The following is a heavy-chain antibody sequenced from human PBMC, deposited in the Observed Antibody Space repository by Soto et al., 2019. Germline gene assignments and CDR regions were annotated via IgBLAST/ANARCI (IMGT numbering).Heavy chain of an antibody. J-gene: IGHJ6*02. CDR3: ARGWYYGSGSYYNPYYYYYGMDV. CDR1: GGSFSGYY. CDR2: INHSGST. Sequence: SETLSLTCAVYGGSFSGYYWSWIRQPPGKGLEWIGEINHSGSTNYNPSLKSRVTMSVDTSKYQFSLKLSSVTAADTAVYYCARGWYYGSGSYYNPYYYYYGMDVWGQGTTVTVSS. V-gene: IGHV4-34*01. D-gene: IGHD3-10*01.